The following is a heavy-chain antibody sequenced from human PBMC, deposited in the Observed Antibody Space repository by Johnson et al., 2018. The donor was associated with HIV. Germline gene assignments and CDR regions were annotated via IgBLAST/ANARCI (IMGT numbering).Heavy chain of an antibody. J-gene: IGHJ3*02. D-gene: IGHD3-22*01. Sequence: VQLVESGGGLVQPGRSLRLSCAASGFTFDDYAMHWVRQAPGKGLEWVSGISWNSGSIGYADSVKGRFTISRDNAKNSLYLQMNSLRGEDTAVYYCAEGDWDYYPDAFDIWGQGTLVTVSS. CDR2: ISWNSGSI. V-gene: IGHV3-9*01. CDR3: AEGDWDYYPDAFDI. CDR1: GFTFDDYA.